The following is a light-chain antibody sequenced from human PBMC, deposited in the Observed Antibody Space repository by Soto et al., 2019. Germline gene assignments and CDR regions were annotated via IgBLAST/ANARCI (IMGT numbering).Light chain of an antibody. CDR2: AAS. Sequence: AIQMTQSPSSLSASVGDRVTITCRASQAIRNDVDWYQQRPGKAPKLLIYAASHLQSGIPSRFSGSGFGTDFTLTISGLQPEDFANYWCLQEYTTPLTXGGGTKVAIK. CDR3: LQEYTTPLT. J-gene: IGKJ4*01. CDR1: QAIRND. V-gene: IGKV1-6*01.